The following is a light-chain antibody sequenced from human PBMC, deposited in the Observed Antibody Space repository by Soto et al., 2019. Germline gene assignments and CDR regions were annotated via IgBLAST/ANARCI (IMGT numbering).Light chain of an antibody. J-gene: IGKJ1*01. CDR3: QRYGSSPRT. V-gene: IGKV3-20*01. CDR1: QSVTSRY. CDR2: GAS. Sequence: EIVLTQSPFTLSFSPVERSTLSFSASQSVTSRYLAWYQQRPGQAPRLLIYGASSRATGIPDRFSGSGSGTDFTLTISRLEPEDFAVYYCQRYGSSPRTFGQGPRWIS.